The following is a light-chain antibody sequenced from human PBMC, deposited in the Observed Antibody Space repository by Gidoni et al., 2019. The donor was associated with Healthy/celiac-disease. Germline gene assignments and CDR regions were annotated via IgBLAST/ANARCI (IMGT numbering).Light chain of an antibody. V-gene: IGKV1-5*03. CDR1: QSISSW. J-gene: IGKJ1*01. CDR3: QQYNSYSPT. CDR2: KAS. Sequence: DIQMTQSPSTLSASVGDRVTIPCRASQSISSWLAWYQQKPGKATKLRIYKASSLESGVPSRFSGSGSGTEFTLTISSLQPDDFATYYCQQYNSYSPTFGQGTKVEIK.